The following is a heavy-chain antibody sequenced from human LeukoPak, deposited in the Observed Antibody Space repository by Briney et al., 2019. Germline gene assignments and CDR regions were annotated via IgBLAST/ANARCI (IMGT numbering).Heavy chain of an antibody. CDR3: ASVFDS. V-gene: IGHV3-74*01. J-gene: IGHJ4*02. Sequence: GGSLRLSCAASGWMHWVRQAPGKGLVWVSGINHDGTGTYYADSVKGRFTISRDNAKNTLYLQMNSLSADDMAVYYCASVFDSWGQGFLVTVSS. CDR1: GW. CDR2: INHDGTGT.